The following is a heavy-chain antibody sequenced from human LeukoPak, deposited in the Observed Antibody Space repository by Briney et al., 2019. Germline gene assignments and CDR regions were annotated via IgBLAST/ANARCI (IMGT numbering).Heavy chain of an antibody. D-gene: IGHD3-3*01. CDR3: ASRSSIWSGYQDTLYYFDS. V-gene: IGHV4-39*01. CDR1: GGSISDSNYF. CDR2: IYYSGSI. J-gene: IGHJ4*02. Sequence: PSESLSLTCTVSGGSISDSNYFWGWICQPPGKGLEWIGNIYYSGSISYNPSLKSRVTISVDTSKNQFSLKLSSVTAADTAVYYCASRSSIWSGYQDTLYYFDSWGQGTLVTVSS.